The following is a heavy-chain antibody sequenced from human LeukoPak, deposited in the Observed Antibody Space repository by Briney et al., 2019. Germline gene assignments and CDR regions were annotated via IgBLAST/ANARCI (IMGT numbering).Heavy chain of an antibody. CDR1: GGSISSSSYY. Sequence: SETLSLTCTVSGGSISSSSYYSGWIRQPPGKGLEWIGSIYYSGSTYYNPSLKSRVTISVDTSKNQFSLKLSSVTAADTAVYYCARPSGYSYGYGIDYWGQGTLVTVSS. D-gene: IGHD5-18*01. J-gene: IGHJ4*02. V-gene: IGHV4-39*01. CDR3: ARPSGYSYGYGIDY. CDR2: IYYSGST.